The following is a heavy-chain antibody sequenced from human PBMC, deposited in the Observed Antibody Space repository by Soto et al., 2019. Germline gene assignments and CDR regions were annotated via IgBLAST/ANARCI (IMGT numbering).Heavy chain of an antibody. CDR1: GFTFSSYA. CDR3: ANYQGDPYYFDY. V-gene: IGHV3-23*01. J-gene: IGHJ4*02. D-gene: IGHD2-21*02. Sequence: PGGSLRLSCAASGFTFSSYAMSWVRQAPGKGLEWVSAISGSGGSTYYADSVKGRSTISRDNSKNTLYLQMNSLRAEDTAVYYCANYQGDPYYFDYWGQGTLVTVSS. CDR2: ISGSGGST.